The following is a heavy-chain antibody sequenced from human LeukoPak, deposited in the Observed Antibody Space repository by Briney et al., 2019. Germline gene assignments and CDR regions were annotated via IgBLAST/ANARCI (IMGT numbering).Heavy chain of an antibody. Sequence: GGSLRLSCAASGFTFSSYGMHWVRQAPGMGLEWVAFIRYDGSNKYYADSVKGRFTISRDNSKNTLYLQMNSLRAEDTAVYYCAKEDSGSFTKIDYWGQGTLVTVSS. CDR2: IRYDGSNK. CDR3: AKEDSGSFTKIDY. V-gene: IGHV3-30*02. D-gene: IGHD1-26*01. CDR1: GFTFSSYG. J-gene: IGHJ4*02.